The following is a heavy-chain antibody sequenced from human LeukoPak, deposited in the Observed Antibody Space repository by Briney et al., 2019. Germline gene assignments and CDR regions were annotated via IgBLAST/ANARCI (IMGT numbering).Heavy chain of an antibody. J-gene: IGHJ4*02. CDR3: ARDYFPRKRDGYKGPKGY. CDR1: GYTFTGYY. D-gene: IGHD5-24*01. CDR2: INPNSGGT. V-gene: IGHV1-2*02. Sequence: ASVKVSCKASGYTFTGYYMHWVRQAPGQGLEWMGWINPNSGGTNYAQKFQGRVTMTRDTSISTAYMELSRLRSDDTAVYYCARDYFPRKRDGYKGPKGYWGQGTLVTVSS.